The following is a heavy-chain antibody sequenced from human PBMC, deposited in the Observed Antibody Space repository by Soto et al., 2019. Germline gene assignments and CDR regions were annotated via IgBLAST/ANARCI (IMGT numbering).Heavy chain of an antibody. V-gene: IGHV2-5*01. CDR1: GFSLSTSGVG. J-gene: IGHJ6*02. CDR3: AHTERDDYIYSYYATDV. D-gene: IGHD4-4*01. Sequence: GPTLVNPTQTLTLTCTFSGFSLSTSGVGVGWIRQPPGKALEWLALIYWNDDKRYSPSLKSRLTITKDTSKNQVVLTMTNMDPVDTATYYCAHTERDDYIYSYYATDVWGQGTSVTLSS. CDR2: IYWNDDK.